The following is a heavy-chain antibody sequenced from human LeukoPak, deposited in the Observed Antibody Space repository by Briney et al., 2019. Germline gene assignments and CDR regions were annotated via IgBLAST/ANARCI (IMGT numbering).Heavy chain of an antibody. CDR1: GYTFTGYY. CDR3: ARLYYYYYGMDV. V-gene: IGHV1-2*02. D-gene: IGHD2/OR15-2a*01. J-gene: IGHJ6*02. Sequence: ASVKVSCKASGYTFTGYYMHWVRQAPGQGLEWMGWINPNSGGTNYAQKFQGRVTMTRNTSISTAYMELSSLRSEDTAVYYCARLYYYYYGMDVWGQGTTVTVSS. CDR2: INPNSGGT.